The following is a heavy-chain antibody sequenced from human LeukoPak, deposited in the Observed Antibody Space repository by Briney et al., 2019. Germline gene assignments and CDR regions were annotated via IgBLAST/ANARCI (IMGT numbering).Heavy chain of an antibody. Sequence: GRSLRLSCAASGFTFDDYAMHWVRQAPGKGLEWVSGISWNSGSIGYADSVKGRFTISRDNAKNSLYLQMNSLRAEDTALYYCAKDCRLRFLEWLFPCGMDVRGQGTTVTVSS. CDR3: AKDCRLRFLEWLFPCGMDV. D-gene: IGHD3-3*01. CDR2: ISWNSGSI. CDR1: GFTFDDYA. V-gene: IGHV3-9*01. J-gene: IGHJ6*02.